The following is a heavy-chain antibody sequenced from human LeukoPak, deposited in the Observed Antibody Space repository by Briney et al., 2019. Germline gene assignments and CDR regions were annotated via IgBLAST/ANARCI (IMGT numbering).Heavy chain of an antibody. CDR3: ARGLLERRDYYYYGMDV. CDR1: GGSFSGYY. V-gene: IGHV4-34*01. D-gene: IGHD1-1*01. J-gene: IGHJ6*04. CDR2: INHSGST. Sequence: PSETLSLTCAVCGGSFSGYYWSWIRQPPGKGLEWIGEINHSGSTNYNPSLKSRVTISVDTSKNQFSLKLSSVTAADTAVYYCARGLLERRDYYYYGMDVWGKGTTVTVSS.